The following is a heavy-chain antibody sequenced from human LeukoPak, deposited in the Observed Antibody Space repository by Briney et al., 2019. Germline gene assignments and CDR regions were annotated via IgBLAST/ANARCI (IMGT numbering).Heavy chain of an antibody. Sequence: SETLSLTCTVPGGSVSSDSYYWSWIRQPPGKSLEWIGHVYHTGHINYNPPLRSRVTISVDTSRNQFSLDLTSVSAADTAVYYCARDRGGGRGYSEGLDYWGQGALVTVSS. D-gene: IGHD5-18*01. V-gene: IGHV4-61*01. CDR2: VYHTGHI. J-gene: IGHJ4*02. CDR3: ARDRGGGRGYSEGLDY. CDR1: GGSVSSDSYY.